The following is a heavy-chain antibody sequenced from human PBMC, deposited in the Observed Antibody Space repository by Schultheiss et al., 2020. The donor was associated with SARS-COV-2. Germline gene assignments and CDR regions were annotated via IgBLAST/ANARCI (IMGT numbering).Heavy chain of an antibody. Sequence: SGPTLVKPTQTLTLTCTFSGFSLSTSGVGVGWIRQPPGKALEWLALIYWDDDKRYSPSLKSRLTITKDTSKNQVVLIMTNMDPVDTATYYCARILIVATKDNWFDPWGQGTLVTVSS. D-gene: IGHD5-12*01. CDR2: IYWDDDK. CDR1: GFSLSTSGVG. CDR3: ARILIVATKDNWFDP. V-gene: IGHV2-5*02. J-gene: IGHJ5*02.